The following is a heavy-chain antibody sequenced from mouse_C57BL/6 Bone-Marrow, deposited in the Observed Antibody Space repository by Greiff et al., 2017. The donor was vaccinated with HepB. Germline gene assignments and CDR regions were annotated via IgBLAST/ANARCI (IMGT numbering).Heavy chain of an antibody. J-gene: IGHJ1*03. Sequence: VQLQQPGAELVMPGASVKLSCKASGYTFTSYWMHWVKQRPGQGLEWIGEIDPSDSDTNYNQKFKGKSTLTVDKSSSTAYMQLSSLTSEDSAVYYCARRGLLPRYWYFDVWGTGTTVTVSS. V-gene: IGHV1-69*01. CDR1: GYTFTSYW. CDR2: IDPSDSDT. CDR3: ARRGLLPRYWYFDV. D-gene: IGHD2-3*01.